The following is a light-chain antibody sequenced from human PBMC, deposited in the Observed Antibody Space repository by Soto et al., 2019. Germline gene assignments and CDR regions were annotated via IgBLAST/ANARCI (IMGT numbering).Light chain of an antibody. J-gene: IGLJ1*01. CDR3: GTWDNSLSLPYV. Sequence: QSVQTQPPSVSAAPGQKVTISCSGSSSNIGNNYVSWYQQLPGTAPKLLIFENNKRPSGIPDRFSASKSGTSATLAITGLQTGDAADYYCGTWDNSLSLPYVFGTGTKVTVL. V-gene: IGLV1-51*02. CDR1: SSNIGNNY. CDR2: ENN.